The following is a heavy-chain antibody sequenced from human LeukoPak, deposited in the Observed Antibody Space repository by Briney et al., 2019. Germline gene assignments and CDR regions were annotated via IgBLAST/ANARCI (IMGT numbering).Heavy chain of an antibody. CDR2: IWYDGSNK. CDR1: GFTFSNSG. Sequence: GGSLRLSCAASGFTFSNSGMHWVRQAPGKGLEWVAVIWYDGSNKYYADSVKGRFTISRDNSKNTLYLQMNSLRAEDTAVYYCARGGYGDRNWFDPWGQGTLVTVSS. J-gene: IGHJ5*02. V-gene: IGHV3-33*01. D-gene: IGHD4-17*01. CDR3: ARGGYGDRNWFDP.